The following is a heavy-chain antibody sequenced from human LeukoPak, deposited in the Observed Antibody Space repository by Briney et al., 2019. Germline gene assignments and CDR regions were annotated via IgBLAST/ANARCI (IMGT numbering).Heavy chain of an antibody. V-gene: IGHV3-30-3*01. CDR3: ASLDDYCSGGSCYQGDY. CDR2: ISYDGSNK. J-gene: IGHJ4*02. D-gene: IGHD2-15*01. Sequence: PGGSLRLSCAASGFTFSSYAMHWVRQAPGKGLEWVAVISYDGSNKYYADSVKGRFTISRDNSKNTLYLQMNSLRAEDTAVYYCASLDDYCSGGSCYQGDYWGQGTLATVSS. CDR1: GFTFSSYA.